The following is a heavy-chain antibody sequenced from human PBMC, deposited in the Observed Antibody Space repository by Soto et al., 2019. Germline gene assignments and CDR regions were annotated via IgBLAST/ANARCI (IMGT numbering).Heavy chain of an antibody. Sequence: QVQLVESGGGVVKPGRSLRLSCAASGFTFSSYGMHWVRQAPGKGLEWVAVIWYDGSNKYYADSVKGRFTISRDNSKNTLYMQMNSLRAEDTAVYYCARDLTGYSSGWTAFDIWGQGTMVTVSS. CDR2: IWYDGSNK. CDR3: ARDLTGYSSGWTAFDI. CDR1: GFTFSSYG. J-gene: IGHJ3*02. D-gene: IGHD6-19*01. V-gene: IGHV3-33*01.